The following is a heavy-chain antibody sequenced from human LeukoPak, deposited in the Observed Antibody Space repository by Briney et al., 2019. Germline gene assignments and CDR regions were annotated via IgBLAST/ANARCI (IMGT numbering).Heavy chain of an antibody. V-gene: IGHV3-74*01. CDR2: IASDGSST. CDR1: GFTFSSYW. Sequence: GRSLRLSCAASGFTFSSYWMNWLRQAPAKALVWVSRIASDGSSTTYADSVKGRFSISRDNAKNTLYLQMNSLRVEDTAVYYCARGRPHGNDYWGQGTLVTVSS. J-gene: IGHJ4*02. D-gene: IGHD4-23*01. CDR3: ARGRPHGNDY.